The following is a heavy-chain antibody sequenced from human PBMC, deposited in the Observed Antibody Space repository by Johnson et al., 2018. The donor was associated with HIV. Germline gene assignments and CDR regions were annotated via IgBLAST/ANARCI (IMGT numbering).Heavy chain of an antibody. D-gene: IGHD3-22*01. CDR1: GFMVSRNY. J-gene: IGHJ3*02. V-gene: IGHV3-53*01. CDR2: IYSGGSA. CDR3: ARVDRGAFDI. Sequence: VQLVESGGGVVQPGGSLRLSCAASGFMVSRNYMSWVRQAPGKGLEWVSLIYSGGSAYYSDSVKGRFTISRDNSKNTLYLQMNSLRAEDTAVYYCARVDRGAFDIWGRGTMVTVSS.